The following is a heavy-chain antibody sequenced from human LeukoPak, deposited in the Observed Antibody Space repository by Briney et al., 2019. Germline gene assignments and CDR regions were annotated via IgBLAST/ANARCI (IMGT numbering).Heavy chain of an antibody. V-gene: IGHV4-34*01. D-gene: IGHD2-15*01. J-gene: IGHJ5*02. CDR2: INHSGST. CDR3: ASTSCSGGSCYRGGWFDP. Sequence: SETLSLTCAVYGGSFSGYYWSWIRQPPGKGLEWIGEINHSGSTNYNPYLKSRVTISVDTSKNQFSLKLSSVTAADTAVYYCASTSCSGGSCYRGGWFDPWGQGTLVTVSS. CDR1: GGSFSGYY.